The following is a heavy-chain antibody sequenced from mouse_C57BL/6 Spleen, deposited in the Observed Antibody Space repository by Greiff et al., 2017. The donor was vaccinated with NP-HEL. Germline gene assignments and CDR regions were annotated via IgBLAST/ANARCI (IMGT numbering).Heavy chain of an antibody. CDR1: GYTFTSYW. CDR2: INPSNGGT. Sequence: VQLQESGTELVKPGASVKLSCKASGYTFTSYWMHWVKQRPGQGLEWIGNINPSNGGTNYNEKFKSKATLTVDKSSSTAYMQLSSLTSEDSEVYYCARSLKLSYYFDYWGQGTTLTVSS. V-gene: IGHV1-53*01. J-gene: IGHJ2*01. CDR3: ARSLKLSYYFDY. D-gene: IGHD1-2*01.